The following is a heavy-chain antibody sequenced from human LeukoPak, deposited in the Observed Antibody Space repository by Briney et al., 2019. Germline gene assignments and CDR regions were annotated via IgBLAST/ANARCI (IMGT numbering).Heavy chain of an antibody. CDR1: GGSFSGYY. D-gene: IGHD6-19*01. CDR3: ASSIAVAVRSFDY. CDR2: IYYSGST. V-gene: IGHV4-59*01. J-gene: IGHJ4*02. Sequence: SETLSLTCAVYGGSFSGYYWSWIRQPPGKGLEWIGYIYYSGSTNYNPSLKSRVTISVDTSKNQFSLKLSSVTAADTAVYYCASSIAVAVRSFDYWGQGTLVTVSS.